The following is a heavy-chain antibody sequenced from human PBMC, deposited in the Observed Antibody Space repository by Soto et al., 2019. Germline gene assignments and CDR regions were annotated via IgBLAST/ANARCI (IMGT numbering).Heavy chain of an antibody. Sequence: QVHLVQSGAEVKKPGASVKVSCKGSGYAFTTYGITWVRQAPGQGLEWMGWISAHNGNTNYAQKLKGRVTVTRDTSKSTDYMELRSVRSDDKAVYYSARGRYGDYWGHGALVTVSS. CDR2: ISAHNGNT. J-gene: IGHJ4*01. D-gene: IGHD1-1*01. CDR3: ARGRYGDY. V-gene: IGHV1-18*01. CDR1: GYAFTTYG.